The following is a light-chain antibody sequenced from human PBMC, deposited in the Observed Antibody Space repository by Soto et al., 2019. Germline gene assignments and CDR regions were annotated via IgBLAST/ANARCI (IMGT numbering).Light chain of an antibody. Sequence: DIQMTQSPSSLSASVGDRVTITCRTSQSISGYLNWYQQKPGKAPKLLIYAASTLQSGVPSRFRGRGPGAGFTLTSSSLQPEDFATYYFQQSYSAPWTFGQGTKVEIK. CDR3: QQSYSAPWT. J-gene: IGKJ1*01. V-gene: IGKV1-39*01. CDR1: QSISGY. CDR2: AAS.